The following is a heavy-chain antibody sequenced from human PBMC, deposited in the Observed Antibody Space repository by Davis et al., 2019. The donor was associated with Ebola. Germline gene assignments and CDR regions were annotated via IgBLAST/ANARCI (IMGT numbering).Heavy chain of an antibody. V-gene: IGHV4-61*01. D-gene: IGHD4/OR15-4a*01. J-gene: IGHJ4*02. CDR2: IYYSGST. CDR1: GGSVSSGSYY. CDR3: AREPPYGGIDY. Sequence: PSETLSLTCTVSGGSVSSGSYYWSWIRQPPGKGLEWIGYIYYSGSTNYNPSLKSRVTISVDTSKNQFSLKLSSVTAADTAVYYCAREPPYGGIDYWGQGTLVTVSS.